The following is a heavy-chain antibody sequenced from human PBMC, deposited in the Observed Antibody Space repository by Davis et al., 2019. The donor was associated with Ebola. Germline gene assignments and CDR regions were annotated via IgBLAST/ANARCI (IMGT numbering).Heavy chain of an antibody. CDR2: IYYSGST. CDR3: ARSAFWSGYAASWFDP. J-gene: IGHJ5*02. CDR1: GGSISSYY. Sequence: PSETLSLTCTVSGGSISSYYWSWIRQPPGKGLEWIEYIYYSGSTNYNPSLKSRVTISVDTSKNQFSLKLSSVTAADTAVYYCARSAFWSGYAASWFDPWGQGTLVTVSS. D-gene: IGHD3-3*01. V-gene: IGHV4-59*08.